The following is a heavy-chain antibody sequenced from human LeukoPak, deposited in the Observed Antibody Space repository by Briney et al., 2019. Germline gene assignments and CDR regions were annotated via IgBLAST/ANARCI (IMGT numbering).Heavy chain of an antibody. D-gene: IGHD3-3*01. CDR1: GFTLTGYG. V-gene: IGHV3-20*04. CDR3: ARLGYYDFWGGHPAPDPRNYYYYYYMDV. CDR2: VNWDGGNT. J-gene: IGHJ6*03. Sequence: PGGSLRLSCAASGFTLTGYGMSWVRQAPGKGLEWVSGVNWDGGNTVYADSVKGRFTISRDNAKNSLYLQMNSLRAEDTALYYCARLGYYDFWGGHPAPDPRNYYYYYYMDVWGKGTTVTVSS.